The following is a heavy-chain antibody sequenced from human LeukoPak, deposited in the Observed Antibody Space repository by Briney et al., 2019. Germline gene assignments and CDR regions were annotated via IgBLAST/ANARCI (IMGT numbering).Heavy chain of an antibody. CDR3: AREGTGITMIGGWFDP. CDR1: GFTFSSYA. Sequence: GRSLRLSCAASGFTFSSYAMHWVRQAPGKGLEWVAVISYDGSNKYYADSVKGRFTISRDNSKNTLYLQMNSLRAEDTAVYYCAREGTGITMIGGWFDPWGQGTLVTVSS. J-gene: IGHJ5*02. D-gene: IGHD3-22*01. V-gene: IGHV3-30-3*01. CDR2: ISYDGSNK.